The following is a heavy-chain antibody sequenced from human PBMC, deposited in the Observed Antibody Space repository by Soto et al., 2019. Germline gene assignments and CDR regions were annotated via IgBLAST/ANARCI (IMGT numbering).Heavy chain of an antibody. D-gene: IGHD3-10*01. J-gene: IGHJ2*01. CDR3: AKGGEYWYFDL. Sequence: EMQLLDSGGGLVQPGGSLRLSCAASGFTFGSYSISWIRQPPGKGLEWVATISGSGESTYYEDSVKVRFTISRDNSKNTLYQQTNSLRAGDTAVYHCAKGGEYWYFDLWGRGTLVTVSS. V-gene: IGHV3-23*01. CDR2: ISGSGEST. CDR1: GFTFGSYS.